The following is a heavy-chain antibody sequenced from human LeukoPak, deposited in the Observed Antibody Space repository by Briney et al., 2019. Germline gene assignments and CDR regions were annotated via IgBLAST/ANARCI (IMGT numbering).Heavy chain of an antibody. D-gene: IGHD2-21*02. CDR2: IHSSGNT. J-gene: IGHJ3*02. V-gene: IGHV4-39*07. Sequence: SETLSLTCTVSGGSISSGNYYWGWVRQPPGKGLEWIGSIHSSGNTYYSPSLRSRVTISKDTSRNQFSLKLSSVTAADTAVYYCARVFCGGDCYLGLWAFDIWGQGTMVTVSS. CDR3: ARVFCGGDCYLGLWAFDI. CDR1: GGSISSGNYY.